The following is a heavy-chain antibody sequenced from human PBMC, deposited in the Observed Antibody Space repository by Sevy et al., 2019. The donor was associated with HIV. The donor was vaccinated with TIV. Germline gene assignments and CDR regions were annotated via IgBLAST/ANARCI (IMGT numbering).Heavy chain of an antibody. V-gene: IGHV3-23*01. D-gene: IGHD1-1*01. CDR1: GFTFSNYV. J-gene: IGHJ3*01. Sequence: GGSLRLSCEGSGFTFSNYVMGWVRQAPGKGLEWVSGLSESGRTTYYADSVKGRFTISRDNSNNTLYLQMNSLKAEDTATYYCAKRGSMTSTTWAFDVWGQGTMVTDSS. CDR2: LSESGRTT. CDR3: AKRGSMTSTTWAFDV.